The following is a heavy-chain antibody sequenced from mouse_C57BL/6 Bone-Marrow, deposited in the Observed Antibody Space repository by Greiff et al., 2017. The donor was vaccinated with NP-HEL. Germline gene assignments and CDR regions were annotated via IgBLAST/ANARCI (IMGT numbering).Heavy chain of an antibody. CDR1: GYAFSSSW. D-gene: IGHD1-1*01. Sequence: VQLQQSGPELVKPGASVKISCKASGYAFSSSWMNWVKQRPGKGLEWIGRIYPGDGDTNYNGQFKGKATLTADKSSSTAYMQLSSLTSEDSAVDFGARGNYYYGSAWVAYWGQGTLVTVSA. J-gene: IGHJ3*01. CDR2: IYPGDGDT. CDR3: ARGNYYYGSAWVAY. V-gene: IGHV1-82*01.